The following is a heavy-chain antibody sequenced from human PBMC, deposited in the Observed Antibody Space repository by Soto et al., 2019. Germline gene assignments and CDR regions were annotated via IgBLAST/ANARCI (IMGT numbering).Heavy chain of an antibody. CDR3: RVGVAD. CDR2: LSFDASKK. V-gene: IGHV3-30*03. Sequence: QVQLVESGGGVVQPGRSLRLSCAASGFHFSAYGMHWVRQAPGTGLELVALLSFDASKKYYADSVKGRFTISRDTSRNTLYLQRSSRRVEDTAVYYCRVGVADWGQGTRVTVSS. D-gene: IGHD1-26*01. CDR1: GFHFSAYG. J-gene: IGHJ4*02.